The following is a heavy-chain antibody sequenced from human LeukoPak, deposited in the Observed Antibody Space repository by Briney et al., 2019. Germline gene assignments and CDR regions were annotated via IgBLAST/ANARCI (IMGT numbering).Heavy chain of an antibody. CDR3: AKISSSAESNFDY. Sequence: GGSLRLSCAASGFTLSTYAMHWVRQTPGKGLEWVAFIWPDGSKKYYADSVKGRFAISRENSKNTVYPQMNDLRPEDTALYFCAKISSSAESNFDYWGQGTLLTVSS. D-gene: IGHD6-25*01. CDR1: GFTLSTYA. V-gene: IGHV3-30*02. J-gene: IGHJ4*02. CDR2: IWPDGSKK.